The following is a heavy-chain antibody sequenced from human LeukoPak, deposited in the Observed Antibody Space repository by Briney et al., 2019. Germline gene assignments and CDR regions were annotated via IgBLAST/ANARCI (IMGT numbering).Heavy chain of an antibody. CDR3: AKGPGSSTRCPLFDP. D-gene: IGHD2-2*01. V-gene: IGHV3-23*01. Sequence: PGGSLRLSCAASGFTFSSHSMSWVRQAPGRGLEWVSAISGSGGSTYYADSVKGRFTISRDNSKNTLYLQMNSLRAEDTAVYYCAKGPGSSTRCPLFDPWGQGTLVTVSS. CDR1: GFTFSSHS. J-gene: IGHJ5*02. CDR2: ISGSGGST.